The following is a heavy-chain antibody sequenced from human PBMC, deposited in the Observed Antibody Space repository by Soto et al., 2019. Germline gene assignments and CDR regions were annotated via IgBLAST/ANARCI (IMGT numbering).Heavy chain of an antibody. CDR1: GFTFSDSA. CDR3: TRSPDAGCGAGSCSNGFDL. J-gene: IGHJ5*02. CDR2: IKTKPNNYAT. V-gene: IGHV3-73*01. D-gene: IGHD2-15*01. Sequence: VQLVESGGGLVQPGGSLKLSCAASGFTFSDSAMHWVRQASGKGLEWVGRIKTKPNNYATAYGASVQGRFTISRDDSMSTAYRQMNGLQTEDTALYYCTRSPDAGCGAGSCSNGFDLWGQGILVTVSS.